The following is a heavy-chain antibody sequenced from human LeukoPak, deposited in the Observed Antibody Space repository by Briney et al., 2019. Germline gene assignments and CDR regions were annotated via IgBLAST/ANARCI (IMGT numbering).Heavy chain of an antibody. D-gene: IGHD6-19*01. V-gene: IGHV1-2*02. CDR1: VYTFTDFY. CDR3: ARREGYRSGYDY. Sequence: ASVKVSFKSSVYTFTDFYIHWVRQAPGQGLEWVGWINTNTGGTTYAQKLQGRVTMTRDTSISTAYMELSSLTSDDTAVYYCARREGYRSGYDYWGQGTLVTVSS. J-gene: IGHJ4*02. CDR2: INTNTGGT.